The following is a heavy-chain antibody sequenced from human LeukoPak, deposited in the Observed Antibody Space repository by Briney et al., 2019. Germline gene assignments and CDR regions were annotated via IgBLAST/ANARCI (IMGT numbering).Heavy chain of an antibody. D-gene: IGHD3-16*02. J-gene: IGHJ4*02. Sequence: GGSLRLSCAASGFTFSSYAMSWVRQAPGKGLEWVSAISGSGGSTYYADSVKGRFTISRDNPKNTLYLRMNSLRAEDTAVYYCAKLWVMITFGGVIDIEAPGSSGDYWGQGTLVTVSS. CDR3: AKLWVMITFGGVIDIEAPGSSGDY. CDR1: GFTFSSYA. V-gene: IGHV3-23*01. CDR2: ISGSGGST.